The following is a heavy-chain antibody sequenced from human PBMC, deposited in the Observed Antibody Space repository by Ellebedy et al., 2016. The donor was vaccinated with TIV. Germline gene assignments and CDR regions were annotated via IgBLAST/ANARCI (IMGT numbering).Heavy chain of an antibody. CDR2: ISSDGSNE. Sequence: GESLKISCAASGFTFSGYGLHWVRLAPGKGLEWVAVISSDGSNEYYAESVTGRFTISRDNSKNTLYLQMNSLRAEDTAVYYCAKSSQDYAIHYWGQGTLVTVSS. J-gene: IGHJ4*02. CDR3: AKSSQDYAIHY. D-gene: IGHD2-21*01. V-gene: IGHV3-30*18. CDR1: GFTFSGYG.